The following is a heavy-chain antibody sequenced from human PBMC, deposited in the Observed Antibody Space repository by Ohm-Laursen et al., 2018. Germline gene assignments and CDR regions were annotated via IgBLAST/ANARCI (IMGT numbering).Heavy chain of an antibody. CDR3: ARGLWWFDP. J-gene: IGHJ5*02. V-gene: IGHV4-38-2*01. Sequence: SDTLSLTCAVSGYSISSGYFWGWIRQPPGKGLEWIGTIYHSGSTYYNPSLKSRVTISVDTSKNQFSLKLSSVTAADTALYYCARGLWWFDPWGQGTLVTVS. CDR1: GYSISSGYF. CDR2: IYHSGST.